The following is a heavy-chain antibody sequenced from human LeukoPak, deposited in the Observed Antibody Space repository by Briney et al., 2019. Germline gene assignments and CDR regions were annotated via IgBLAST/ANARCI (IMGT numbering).Heavy chain of an antibody. Sequence: ASVKVSCKASGYTFTGYYMHWVRQSPGQGLEWMGWINPNSGGTNYAQKFQGWVTMTRDTSISTAYMELSSLRSEDTAVYYCARGHGSSSYYYYMDVWGKGTTVTVSS. V-gene: IGHV1-2*04. CDR3: ARGHGSSSYYYYMDV. J-gene: IGHJ6*03. CDR1: GYTFTGYY. CDR2: INPNSGGT. D-gene: IGHD6-6*01.